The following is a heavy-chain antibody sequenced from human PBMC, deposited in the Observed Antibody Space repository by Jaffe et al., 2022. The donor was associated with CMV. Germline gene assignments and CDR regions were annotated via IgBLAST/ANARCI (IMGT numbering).Heavy chain of an antibody. CDR3: ARGRGVLWFAAIDC. V-gene: IGHV4-34*01. CDR1: GGSFSGYY. D-gene: IGHD3-10*01. Sequence: QVQLQQWGAGLLKPSETLSLTCAVYGGSFSGYYWSWIRQPPGKGLEWIGEINHSGSTNYNPSLKSRVTISVDTSKNQFSLKLSSVTAADTAVYYCARGRGVLWFAAIDCWGQGTLVTVSS. CDR2: INHSGST. J-gene: IGHJ4*02.